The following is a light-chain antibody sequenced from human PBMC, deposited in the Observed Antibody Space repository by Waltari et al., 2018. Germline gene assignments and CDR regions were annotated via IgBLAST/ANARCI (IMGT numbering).Light chain of an antibody. CDR2: EAS. Sequence: QSALAQPASVSGSPGQTITIYCTGTSSDVGGYNLVSWYQQYPGKAPKLMIYEASKRPLGVSNRFSGSKSGNTASLTISGLQAEDEADYYCCSYAPSGTFVFGTGTKVTVL. J-gene: IGLJ1*01. V-gene: IGLV2-23*01. CDR3: CSYAPSGTFV. CDR1: SSDVGGYNL.